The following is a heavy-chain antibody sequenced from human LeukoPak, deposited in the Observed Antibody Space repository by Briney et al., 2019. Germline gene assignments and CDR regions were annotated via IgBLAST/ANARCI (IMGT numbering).Heavy chain of an antibody. D-gene: IGHD3-3*01. Sequence: SETLSLTCAVYGVSFNGYYWSRIRQPPGKGLEWIGEINHSGSTNYNPSLKSRVTISVDTSKNQFSLKLSSVTAADTAVYYCARSPPLEWLLFDYYYYGMDVWGQGTTVTVSS. CDR1: GVSFNGYY. CDR2: INHSGST. J-gene: IGHJ6*02. CDR3: ARSPPLEWLLFDYYYYGMDV. V-gene: IGHV4-34*01.